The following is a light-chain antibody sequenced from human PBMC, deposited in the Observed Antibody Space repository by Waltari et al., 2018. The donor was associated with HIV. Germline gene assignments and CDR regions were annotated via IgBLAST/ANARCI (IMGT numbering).Light chain of an antibody. V-gene: IGKV1-5*03. CDR1: QSVNTW. J-gene: IGKJ2*01. CDR3: QQYETYYT. Sequence: DIKMTQSPSILSASLGDRITISCRASQSVNTWVAWYQQKPGKAPKLLLHTASTLARGVPSRFSGRGSGAVFTLTIAGLQPDDFATYYCQQYETYYTFGLGTKVE. CDR2: TAS.